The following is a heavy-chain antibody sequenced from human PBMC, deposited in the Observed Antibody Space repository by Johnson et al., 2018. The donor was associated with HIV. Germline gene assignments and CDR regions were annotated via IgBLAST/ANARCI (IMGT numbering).Heavy chain of an antibody. CDR3: ARRGGSGWSAFDI. CDR2: INWNGGST. D-gene: IGHD6-19*01. CDR1: GFTFSSYG. V-gene: IGHV3-20*04. Sequence: VQLVESGGGVVQPGRSLRLSCVASGFTFSSYGMTWVRQAPGKGLEWVSGINWNGGSTTYADSVKGRFTISRDNAKNSLYLQMNSLRAEDTALYYCARRGGSGWSAFDIWGQGTIVTVSS. J-gene: IGHJ3*02.